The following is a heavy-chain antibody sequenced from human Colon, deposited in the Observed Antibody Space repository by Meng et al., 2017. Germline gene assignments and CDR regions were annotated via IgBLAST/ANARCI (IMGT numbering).Heavy chain of an antibody. CDR2: SNPGGEST. V-gene: IGHV1-46*01. Sequence: QVRLGQSGVGVKKPGASVKVSCKSAEYSFSECYVHWMRQAPGQGLEWLGVSNPGGESTNYAQKFRDRVTMTRDTSANLVYMELGSLKSEDTAVYYCVREFRGGYFDFWGQGTPVTVSS. CDR3: VREFRGGYFDF. D-gene: IGHD3-16*01. J-gene: IGHJ4*02. CDR1: EYSFSECY.